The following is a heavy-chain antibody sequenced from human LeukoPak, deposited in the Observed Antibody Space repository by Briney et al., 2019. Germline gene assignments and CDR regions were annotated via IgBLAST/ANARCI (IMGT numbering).Heavy chain of an antibody. CDR1: GGSFSGYY. CDR3: ARDREKWEPVTRKYSYYMDV. CDR2: INHSGTT. J-gene: IGHJ6*03. V-gene: IGHV4-34*01. D-gene: IGHD1-26*01. Sequence: SETLSLTCGVYGGSFSGYYWTWIRQPPGKGLEWIGDINHSGTTNYNPSLQSRVTISVDRSKNQFSLKLSSVTAADTAVYYCARDREKWEPVTRKYSYYMDVWGKGTTVTVSS.